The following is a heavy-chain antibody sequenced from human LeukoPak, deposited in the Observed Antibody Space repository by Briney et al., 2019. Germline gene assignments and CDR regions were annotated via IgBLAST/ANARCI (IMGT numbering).Heavy chain of an antibody. D-gene: IGHD5-18*01. Sequence: ASVKVSCKVSGYTFTTYYMHWVRQAPGQGLEWMGIINPSGGSTNYAQKFQGRVTLTRDMSTSTVYMELSSLRSEDTAVYYCARTWIHEAYNWFDPWGQGTLVTVSS. CDR1: GYTFTTYY. CDR3: ARTWIHEAYNWFDP. V-gene: IGHV1-46*01. J-gene: IGHJ5*02. CDR2: INPSGGST.